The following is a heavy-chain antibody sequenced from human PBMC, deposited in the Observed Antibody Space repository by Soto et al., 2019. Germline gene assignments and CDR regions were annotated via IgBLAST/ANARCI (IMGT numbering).Heavy chain of an antibody. CDR3: AKLLSTGSYYSAFGI. CDR2: ISGSGDRT. Sequence: GGSLRLSCAASRFTFSSYTMNWVRQAPGKGLEWVSGISGSGDRTYYADSVKGRFTISRDNSKNTLYLQMNSLRAEDTAIYYCAKLLSTGSYYSAFGIWGQGTMVTVSS. D-gene: IGHD1-26*01. J-gene: IGHJ3*02. CDR1: RFTFSSYT. V-gene: IGHV3-23*01.